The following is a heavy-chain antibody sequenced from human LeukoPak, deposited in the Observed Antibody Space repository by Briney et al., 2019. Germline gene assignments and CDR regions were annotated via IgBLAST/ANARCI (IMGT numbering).Heavy chain of an antibody. CDR2: VYHSGST. J-gene: IGHJ4*02. Sequence: SETLSLTCAVSGDSISSDGYSWGWVRQPPGTGLEWIGYVYHSGSTYYNPSLKSRVTILLDRSKNQFSLKLSSVTAADTAVYYCARGGDASGWLFDYWGQGTLVTVSS. D-gene: IGHD6-19*01. CDR1: GDSISSDGYS. CDR3: ARGGDASGWLFDY. V-gene: IGHV4-30-2*01.